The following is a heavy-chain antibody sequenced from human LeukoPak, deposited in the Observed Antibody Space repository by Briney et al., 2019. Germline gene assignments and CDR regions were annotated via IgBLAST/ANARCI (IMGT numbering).Heavy chain of an antibody. CDR3: ARGPERGDCYLT. Sequence: SVKVSCKASGGTFSSYAISWVRQAPGQGLEWMGRIIPILGIANYAQKFQGRVTVTADKSTSTAYMELSSLRSEDTAVYYCARGPERGDCYLTWGQGTLVTVSS. V-gene: IGHV1-69*04. J-gene: IGHJ5*02. CDR1: GGTFSSYA. D-gene: IGHD2-21*02. CDR2: IIPILGIA.